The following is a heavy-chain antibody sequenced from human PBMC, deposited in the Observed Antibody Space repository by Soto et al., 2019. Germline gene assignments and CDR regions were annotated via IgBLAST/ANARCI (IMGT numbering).Heavy chain of an antibody. J-gene: IGHJ4*02. CDR1: DGSMNSDSSY. D-gene: IGHD3-22*01. Sequence: QLQLQESGPGLVKPSETLSLTCRVSDGSMNSDSSYWGWIRQPPGKGLEWFGVINHSGSTYHNLSLKGLFTMSVDASRNQFSLKLTSMTAADTAVYYCARLGGYVSVGYYYLWDSWGQGTLVTVSS. CDR3: ARLGGYVSVGYYYLWDS. V-gene: IGHV4-39*01. CDR2: INHSGST.